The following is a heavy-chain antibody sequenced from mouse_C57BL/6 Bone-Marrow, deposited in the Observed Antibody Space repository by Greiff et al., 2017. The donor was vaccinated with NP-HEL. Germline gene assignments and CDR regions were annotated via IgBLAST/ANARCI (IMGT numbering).Heavy chain of an antibody. CDR2: ISSGGSYT. CDR3: ARRGITTHYYAMDY. Sequence: EVKLMESGGDLVKPGGSLKLSCAASGFTFSSYGMSWVRQTPDKRLEWVATISSGGSYTSYPDSVKGRFTISRDNAKNTLYLQMSSLKSEDTAMYYCARRGITTHYYAMDYWGQGTSVTVSS. J-gene: IGHJ4*01. V-gene: IGHV5-6*02. D-gene: IGHD2-4*01. CDR1: GFTFSSYG.